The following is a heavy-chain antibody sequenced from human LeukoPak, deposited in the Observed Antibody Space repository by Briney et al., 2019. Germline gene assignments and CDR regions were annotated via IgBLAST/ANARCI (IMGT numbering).Heavy chain of an antibody. V-gene: IGHV1-46*01. CDR1: GYTFTSNY. CDR3: AGDQEGFDY. CDR2: IYPRDGST. Sequence: ASVKVSCKASGYTFTSNYIHWVRQAPGQGLEWMGMIYPRDGSTSYAQKFQGRVTVTRDTSTSTVHMELSGLRSEDTAVYYCAGDQEGFDYWGQGTLVTVSS. J-gene: IGHJ4*02.